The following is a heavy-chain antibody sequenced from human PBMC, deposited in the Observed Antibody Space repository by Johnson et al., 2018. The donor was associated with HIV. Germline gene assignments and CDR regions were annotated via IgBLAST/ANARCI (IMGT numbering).Heavy chain of an antibody. V-gene: IGHV3-74*02. CDR1: RFTFSSYA. J-gene: IGHJ3*02. CDR3: ARGGDYDEGAFDI. CDR2: TNGDGRST. D-gene: IGHD4-17*01. Sequence: VQLVESGGGLVQPGGSLRLSCAGPRFTFSSYAMSWVRQAPGKGLVWLSSTNGDGRSTSYADSVNGRFTISSDNAKNTLYPQMNSLRAEDTAVYYCARGGDYDEGAFDIGGQGTMVTVSS.